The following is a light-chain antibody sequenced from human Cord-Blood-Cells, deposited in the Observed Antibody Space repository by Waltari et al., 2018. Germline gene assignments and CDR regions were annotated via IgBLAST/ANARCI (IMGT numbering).Light chain of an antibody. CDR1: QSVSSSY. CDR2: GAS. J-gene: IGKJ1*01. CDR3: QQYGSSPGT. V-gene: IGKV3-20*01. Sequence: EIVLTQSPGTLSLSPGERATLSCRASQSVSSSYLAWYQQKPGQAPRLLIYGASSRATGIPDRFRGSGSGTDLTVTISRLGPEECAVYYCQQYGSSPGTFGQGTKVEIK.